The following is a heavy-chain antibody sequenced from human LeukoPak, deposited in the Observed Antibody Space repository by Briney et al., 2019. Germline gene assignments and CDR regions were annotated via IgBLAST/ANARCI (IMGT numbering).Heavy chain of an antibody. CDR2: ISYDGSNK. CDR1: GFTFSNYG. D-gene: IGHD6-19*01. J-gene: IGHJ4*02. Sequence: PGRSLRLSCAASGFTFSNYGMHWVRQAPGKGLEWVAVISYDGSNKYYADSVKGRFTISRDNSKNTLFLQMNSLRAEDTAVYYCAKETLAVAGTNYFDSWSQGTLVTVSS. CDR3: AKETLAVAGTNYFDS. V-gene: IGHV3-30*18.